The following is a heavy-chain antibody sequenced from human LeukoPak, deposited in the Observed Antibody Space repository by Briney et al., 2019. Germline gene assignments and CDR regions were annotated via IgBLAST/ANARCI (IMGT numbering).Heavy chain of an antibody. D-gene: IGHD5/OR15-5a*01. CDR2: VYHTGTA. Sequence: KTSETLSLTCTVSGDSIGSGGNFWTWLRQHPGKGLEYIGYVYHTGTASYNPSLTSRVVISVNTSTKQSSLRLSSVTAADTAVYFCAREGAHPVCDVWGPGILVTVSS. CDR3: AREGAHPVCDV. V-gene: IGHV4-31*03. J-gene: IGHJ4*02. CDR1: GDSIGSGGNF.